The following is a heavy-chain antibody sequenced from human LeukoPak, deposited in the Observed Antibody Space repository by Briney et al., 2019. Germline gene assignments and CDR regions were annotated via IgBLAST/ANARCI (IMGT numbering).Heavy chain of an antibody. CDR3: AKGLHKYCSSTSCYTGEYFQH. V-gene: IGHV3-23*01. Sequence: PGGSLRLSCAASGFTFSGYAMSWVRKAPGEGLELVSAISGSGGRTYYADSVKGRFTISRDNSKNTLYLQMNSLRAQDTAVYYCAKGLHKYCSSTSCYTGEYFQHWGQGTLVTVSS. CDR1: GFTFSGYA. CDR2: ISGSGGRT. D-gene: IGHD2-2*02. J-gene: IGHJ1*01.